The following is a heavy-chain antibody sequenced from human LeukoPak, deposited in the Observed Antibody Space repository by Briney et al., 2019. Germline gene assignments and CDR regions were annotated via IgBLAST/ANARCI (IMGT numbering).Heavy chain of an antibody. D-gene: IGHD3-10*01. CDR2: ISYDGIST. CDR1: GFAFRNYG. V-gene: IGHV3-30*18. CDR3: ANDDARGFGEPSPYDY. Sequence: GGSLRLSCVASGFAFRNYGMHWVRQAPGKGLEWVAVISYDGISTHYADSVKGRFTISKGNSKNTLYLQLNTLRPEDTAVYYCANDDARGFGEPSPYDYWGQGTRVIVSS. J-gene: IGHJ4*02.